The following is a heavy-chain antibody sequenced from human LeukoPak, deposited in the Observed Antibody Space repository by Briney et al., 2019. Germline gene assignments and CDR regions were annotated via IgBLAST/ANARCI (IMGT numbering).Heavy chain of an antibody. CDR3: AAGVGGDY. V-gene: IGHV3-74*01. CDR2: INPDGSTI. J-gene: IGHJ4*02. Sequence: GGSLRLSCAASGFTFSNYWVHWVRQAPGKGLVWVSRINPDGSTINYADSVKGRFTISRDNAKNTLYLQMNSLRAEDTAVYYCAAGVGGDYWGQGALVTVSS. CDR1: GFTFSNYW. D-gene: IGHD1-26*01.